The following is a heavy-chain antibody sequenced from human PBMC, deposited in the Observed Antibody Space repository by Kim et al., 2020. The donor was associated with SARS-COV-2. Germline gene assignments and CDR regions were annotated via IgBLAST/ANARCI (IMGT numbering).Heavy chain of an antibody. CDR2: ISSSGSTI. V-gene: IGHV3-48*03. D-gene: IGHD3-10*01. CDR3: ARDLDYYGSGSYPLDFQH. J-gene: IGHJ1*01. Sequence: GGSLRLSCAASGFTFSSYEMNWVRQAPGKGLEWVSYISSSGSTIYYADSVKGRFTISRDNAKNSLYLQMNSLRAEDTAVYYCARDLDYYGSGSYPLDFQHWGQGTLVTVSS. CDR1: GFTFSSYE.